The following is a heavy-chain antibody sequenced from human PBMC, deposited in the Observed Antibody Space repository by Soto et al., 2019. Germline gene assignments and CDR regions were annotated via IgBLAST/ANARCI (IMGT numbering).Heavy chain of an antibody. V-gene: IGHV5-10-1*01. J-gene: IGHJ4*02. CDR1: GYSFTSYW. Sequence: EVQLVQSGAEVKKPGESLRISCKGSGYSFTSYWISWVRQMPGKGLEWMGRIDPSDSYTNYSPSFQGHVTISAGKSISTAYLQWSSLKASDTAMYYCARQVSDDGSGYYYGTSDYWGQGTLVTVSS. CDR2: IDPSDSYT. CDR3: ARQVSDDGSGYYYGTSDY. D-gene: IGHD3-22*01.